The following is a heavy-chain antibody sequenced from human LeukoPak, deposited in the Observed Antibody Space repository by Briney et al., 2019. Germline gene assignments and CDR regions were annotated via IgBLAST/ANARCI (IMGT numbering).Heavy chain of an antibody. CDR2: ISWNSGSI. J-gene: IGHJ4*02. CDR1: GFTFDDYA. Sequence: GGSLRLSCAASGFTFDDYAMHWVRQAPGKGLEWVSGISWNSGSIGYADSVKGRFTIPRDLSKNTLYLQMNSLRAEDTALYYCARKYSGTNPFDYWGQGTLVTVSS. V-gene: IGHV3-9*01. CDR3: ARKYSGTNPFDY. D-gene: IGHD1-26*01.